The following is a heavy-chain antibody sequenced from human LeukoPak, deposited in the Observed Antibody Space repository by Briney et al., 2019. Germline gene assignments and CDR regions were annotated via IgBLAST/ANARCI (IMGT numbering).Heavy chain of an antibody. D-gene: IGHD6-13*01. V-gene: IGHV5-51*01. J-gene: IGHJ4*02. CDR3: ARRWQLAFDY. CDR2: IYPGDSDT. Sequence: ETLSLTCTVSGGSISSYYWSWIRQPAGKGLEWMGIIYPGDSDTRYSPSFQGQVTISADKSISTAYLQWSSLKALDTAMYYCARRWQLAFDYWGQGTLVTVSS. CDR1: GGSISSYY.